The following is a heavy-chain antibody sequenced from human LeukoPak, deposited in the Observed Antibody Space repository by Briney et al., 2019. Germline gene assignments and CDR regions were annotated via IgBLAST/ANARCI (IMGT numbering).Heavy chain of an antibody. CDR1: GFTFSSYW. Sequence: GGSLRLSCAASGFTFSSYWMHWVRHAPGEGLVWVSRINSDGSTTNYADSVKGRFTISRGNAKNTLDLQMNSLRAEDTAVYYCARGVTSWYKDPFGDWGQGTLVTVSS. J-gene: IGHJ4*02. CDR3: ARGVTSWYKDPFGD. V-gene: IGHV3-74*01. CDR2: INSDGSTT. D-gene: IGHD6-13*01.